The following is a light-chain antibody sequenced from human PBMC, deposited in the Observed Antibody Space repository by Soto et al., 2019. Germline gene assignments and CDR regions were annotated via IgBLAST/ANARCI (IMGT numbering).Light chain of an antibody. CDR3: MQGTYRPPT. J-gene: IGKJ4*01. CDR2: KVS. Sequence: DVVMTQSPLSLPVTLGQPASISCRSSQGLVYGDGHTYLHWFQQRPGQSPRRLIYKVSNRDSGVPDRFSGSGSGTNLTLKISWVEAEDVGVYYCMQGTYRPPTFCGGTKVEIK. CDR1: QGLVYGDGHTY. V-gene: IGKV2-30*01.